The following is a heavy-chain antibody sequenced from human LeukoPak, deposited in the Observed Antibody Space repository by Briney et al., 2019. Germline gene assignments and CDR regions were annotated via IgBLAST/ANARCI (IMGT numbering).Heavy chain of an antibody. Sequence: ASVKVSCKASGYTFSGYYIHWVRQAPGQGLEWMGWLSPKSGATKYAQKFQGRVTLTRDLSLSTAYMDLNSLTSDDTVVYYCARDTYGGSYFPLPYWGQGTLVTVFS. CDR3: ARDTYGGSYFPLPY. CDR2: LSPKSGAT. J-gene: IGHJ4*02. D-gene: IGHD1-26*01. CDR1: GYTFSGYY. V-gene: IGHV1-2*02.